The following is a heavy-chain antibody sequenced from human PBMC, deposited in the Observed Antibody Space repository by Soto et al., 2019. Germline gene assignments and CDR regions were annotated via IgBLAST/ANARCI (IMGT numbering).Heavy chain of an antibody. CDR1: GGSFSSFY. V-gene: IGHV4-59*01. CDR3: AREFGFEAAQFDY. Sequence: SETLSLTCTVSGGSFSSFYWSWIRQPPGKGLEWIGNVHFSGSTDYNPSLRSRVSISLDTSTNKFSLNLSSVTAADTAVYFCAREFGFEAAQFDYWGQGALVTVSS. D-gene: IGHD6-13*01. CDR2: VHFSGST. J-gene: IGHJ4*02.